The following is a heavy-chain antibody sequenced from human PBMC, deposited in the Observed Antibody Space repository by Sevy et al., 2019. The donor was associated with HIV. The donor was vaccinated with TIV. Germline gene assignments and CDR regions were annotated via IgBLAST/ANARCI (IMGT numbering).Heavy chain of an antibody. D-gene: IGHD3-22*01. J-gene: IGHJ4*02. V-gene: IGHV3-30*03. CDR3: AAGSSGQTTTY. CDR2: ISYDGSNK. Sequence: GGSLRRSCAASGFTFSSYGMHWVRQAPGKGLEWVAVISYDGSNKYYADSVKGRFTISRDNSKNTLYLQMNSLRAEDTAVYYCAAGSSGQTTTYWGQGTLVTVSS. CDR1: GFTFSSYG.